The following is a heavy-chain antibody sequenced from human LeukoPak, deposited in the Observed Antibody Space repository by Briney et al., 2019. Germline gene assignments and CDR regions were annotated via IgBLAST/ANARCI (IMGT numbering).Heavy chain of an antibody. CDR2: ISGSGGST. V-gene: IGHV3-23*01. CDR1: GFTFSTYA. J-gene: IGHJ4*02. CDR3: TKGARELDF. D-gene: IGHD1-1*01. Sequence: GGSLRLSCAASGFTFSTYAMSWVRQAPGKGLEWVSSISGSGGSTSYADSVKGRFTISRDNSKNTLYLQMNTLRAEDTAIYYCTKGARELDFWGQGTLVTASS.